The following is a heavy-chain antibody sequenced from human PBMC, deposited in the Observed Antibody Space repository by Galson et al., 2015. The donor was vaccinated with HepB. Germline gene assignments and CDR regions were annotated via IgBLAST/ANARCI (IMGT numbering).Heavy chain of an antibody. Sequence: SLRLSCEASGFTFSSYGMHWVRQAPGKGLEWVAVIWYDGSNKYYADSVKGRFTISRDNSKNTLYLKMNSLRAEDTAVYYCARPVYSYGYDYSWYFDRWGRGTLVTVSS. D-gene: IGHD5-18*01. CDR2: IWYDGSNK. V-gene: IGHV3-33*08. CDR3: ARPVYSYGYDYSWYFDR. J-gene: IGHJ2*01. CDR1: GFTFSSYG.